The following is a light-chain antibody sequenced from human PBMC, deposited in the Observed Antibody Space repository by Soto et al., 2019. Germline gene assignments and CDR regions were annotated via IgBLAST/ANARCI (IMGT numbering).Light chain of an antibody. J-gene: IGLJ1*01. Sequence: QPVLTQPPSVSGAPGQRVTISCTWSSSNIGSTYDVQWYQQLPGTAPKLLIHGNTDRPSGVPDRFSGSKSGTSASLAITGLQADDEADYYCQSYDDSLSVHYVFGTGTKLTVL. CDR1: SSNIGSTYD. CDR2: GNT. CDR3: QSYDDSLSVHYV. V-gene: IGLV1-40*01.